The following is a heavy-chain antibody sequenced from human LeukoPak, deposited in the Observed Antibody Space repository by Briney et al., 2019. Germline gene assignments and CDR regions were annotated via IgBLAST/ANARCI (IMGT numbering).Heavy chain of an antibody. CDR1: GFTFSSYG. CDR2: IWCDGSST. D-gene: IGHD2-21*02. V-gene: IGHV3-33*06. Sequence: GGSLRLSCAASGFTFSSYGMNWVRQAPGKGLEWVSVIWCDGSSTYYADSVKGRFTISRDNSKNTLYLQMNSLRAEDTAVYYCAKDCGCYCYNSFDYWGQGALVTVSS. J-gene: IGHJ4*02. CDR3: AKDCGCYCYNSFDY.